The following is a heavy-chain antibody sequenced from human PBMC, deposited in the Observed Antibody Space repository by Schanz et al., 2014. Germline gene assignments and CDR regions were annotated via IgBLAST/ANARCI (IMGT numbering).Heavy chain of an antibody. D-gene: IGHD2-2*01. V-gene: IGHV1-18*04. CDR2: ISGYNGKT. J-gene: IGHJ5*02. CDR1: GYNFNRHD. CDR3: ARDGNQPLDA. Sequence: QVQLVQSGPEVKKPGASVRLSCKASGYNFNRHDISWVRQAPGQGLEWMGWISGYNGKTIYLDNLEDKNSMTPDPATSNDYMELRNLRSADTAVYYCARDGNQPLDAWGQGTLVTVSS.